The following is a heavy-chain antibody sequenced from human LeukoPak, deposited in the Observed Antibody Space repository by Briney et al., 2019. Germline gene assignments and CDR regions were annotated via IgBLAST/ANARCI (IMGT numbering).Heavy chain of an antibody. CDR1: GFTVSSNY. Sequence: GSLRLSCAASGFTVSSNYMSWVRQAPGKGLEGASVIYSGGSTYYADSVKGRFTISRDNSKNTLYLQMNSLRAEDTAVYYCARDLRYYYDSSGYYDYWGQGTLVTVSS. D-gene: IGHD3-22*01. CDR3: ARDLRYYYDSSGYYDY. J-gene: IGHJ4*02. CDR2: IYSGGST. V-gene: IGHV3-66*02.